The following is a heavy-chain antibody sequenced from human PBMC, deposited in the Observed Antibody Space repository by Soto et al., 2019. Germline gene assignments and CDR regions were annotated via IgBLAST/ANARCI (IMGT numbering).Heavy chain of an antibody. CDR3: ARGAPYCSRTSCSHQTDY. CDR1: GFTFSSYG. D-gene: IGHD2-2*01. V-gene: IGHV3-33*01. Sequence: GGSLRLSCSVSGFTFSSYGFHWVRQAPGKGLEWVADIWYDGSNKYYADSVKGRFSISRDISKNTLYLQMNSLRAEDTAVYYCARGAPYCSRTSCSHQTDYWGQGTLVTVSS. J-gene: IGHJ4*02. CDR2: IWYDGSNK.